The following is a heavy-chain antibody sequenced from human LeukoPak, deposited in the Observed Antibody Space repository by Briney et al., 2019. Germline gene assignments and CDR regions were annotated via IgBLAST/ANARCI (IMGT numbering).Heavy chain of an antibody. CDR2: ISGSGGGT. CDR3: AKIFYMIVVEGAFDI. V-gene: IGHV3-23*01. D-gene: IGHD3-22*01. J-gene: IGHJ3*02. Sequence: GGSLRLSCAACGFTFSSYAMSCVRQAPGKGLECVSAISGSGGGTYYADSVKGRFTISRDNSKNTLYLQMNSLRAEDTAVYYCAKIFYMIVVEGAFDIWGQGTMVTVSS. CDR1: GFTFSSYA.